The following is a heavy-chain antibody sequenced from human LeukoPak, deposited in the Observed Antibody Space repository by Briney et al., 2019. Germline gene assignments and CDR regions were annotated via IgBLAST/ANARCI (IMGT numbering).Heavy chain of an antibody. D-gene: IGHD1-26*01. J-gene: IGHJ4*02. Sequence: SVTVSCKASGRTFTMSAMSWVRQAPGQGLEWMGGVIPILGTTNYTQRFQDRVSITSDDSTSTSYMEFRNLRSVDTAVYYCARDDGSATMGFDSWGQGTLVTVSS. CDR1: GRTFTMSA. CDR2: VIPILGTT. V-gene: IGHV1-69*01. CDR3: ARDDGSATMGFDS.